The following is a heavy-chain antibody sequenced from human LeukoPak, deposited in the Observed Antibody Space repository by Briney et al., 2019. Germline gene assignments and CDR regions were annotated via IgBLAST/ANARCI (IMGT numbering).Heavy chain of an antibody. CDR3: ARGAAYRWFGESYYFDY. D-gene: IGHD3-10*01. Sequence: SETLSLTCSVSGGSISSGSYYWSWIRQPAGKGLEWIGRMYSSGSTKYNPSLKSRVTISVDTSKNQFSLKLTSVTAADTAVYYCARGAAYRWFGESYYFDYWGQGTLVTVSS. CDR2: MYSSGST. V-gene: IGHV4-61*02. J-gene: IGHJ4*02. CDR1: GGSISSGSYY.